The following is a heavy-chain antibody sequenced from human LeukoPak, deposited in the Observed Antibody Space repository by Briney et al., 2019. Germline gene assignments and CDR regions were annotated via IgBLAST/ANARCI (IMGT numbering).Heavy chain of an antibody. CDR1: GFTFSSYA. J-gene: IGHJ4*02. D-gene: IGHD3-16*01. Sequence: SGGSLRLSCAASGFTFSSYAMSWLPPAPGKGLEWVSNISCRGGSKYYADAVKGRYTISRDNYKNTLYLQMNGLRAEDTAVYYCAKGGKWLRLGPWVYWGEGTLVTVSS. V-gene: IGHV3-23*01. CDR3: AKGGKWLRLGPWVY. CDR2: ISCRGGSK.